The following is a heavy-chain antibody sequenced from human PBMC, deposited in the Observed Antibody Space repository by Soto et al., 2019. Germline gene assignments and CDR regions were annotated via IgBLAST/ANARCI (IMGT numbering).Heavy chain of an antibody. CDR2: IIPIFCTA. Sequence: ASVKVSCKASGGTFSSYAISWVRQAPGQGLEWMGGIIPIFCTANYAQKFQGRVTITADKSTSTAYMELSSLRAEDTAVYYCARLTDYSIHYYGMDVWGQGTTVTVSS. V-gene: IGHV1-69*06. CDR3: ARLTDYSIHYYGMDV. CDR1: GGTFSSYA. D-gene: IGHD4-4*01. J-gene: IGHJ6*02.